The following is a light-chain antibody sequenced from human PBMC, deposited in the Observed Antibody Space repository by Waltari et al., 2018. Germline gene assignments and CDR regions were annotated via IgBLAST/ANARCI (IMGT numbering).Light chain of an antibody. J-gene: IGLJ3*02. CDR3: CSYAGSLTWV. Sequence: QSALTQPRSVSGSPGQSVTISCPGTSSDCGSYNYSPWYPQYPGNPPKLLISEVTKRPSGVPDRFSGSKSANTASLTISGLQADDEADYYCCSYAGSLTWVFGGGTKLTVL. CDR2: EVT. CDR1: SSDCGSYNY. V-gene: IGLV2-11*01.